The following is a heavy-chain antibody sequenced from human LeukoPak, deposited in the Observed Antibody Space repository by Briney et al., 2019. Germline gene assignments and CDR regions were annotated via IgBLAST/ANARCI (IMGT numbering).Heavy chain of an antibody. D-gene: IGHD3-3*01. CDR1: GGSFSGYY. J-gene: IGHJ4*02. CDR3: ARDFWRTIFDY. Sequence: SETLSLTCAVYGGSFSGYYWSWIRQPPGKGLEWIGEINHSGSTNYNPSLKSRVTTSVDTSKNQFTLKLSSVTAGDTAVYYCARDFWRTIFDYWGQGTLVTVSS. V-gene: IGHV4-34*01. CDR2: INHSGST.